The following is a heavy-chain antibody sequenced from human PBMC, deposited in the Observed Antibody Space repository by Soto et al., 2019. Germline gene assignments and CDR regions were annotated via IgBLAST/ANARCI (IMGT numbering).Heavy chain of an antibody. V-gene: IGHV4-39*01. CDR1: GGSISSSSYY. Sequence: SETLSLTCTVSGGSISSSSYYWGWIRQPPGKGLEWIGSIYYSGSTYYNPSLKSRVTISVDTSKNQFSLKLSSVTAADTAVYYCARLDNDFWSGYPYYYYYYMDVWGKGTTVTVSS. CDR3: ARLDNDFWSGYPYYYYYYMDV. J-gene: IGHJ6*03. CDR2: IYYSGST. D-gene: IGHD3-3*01.